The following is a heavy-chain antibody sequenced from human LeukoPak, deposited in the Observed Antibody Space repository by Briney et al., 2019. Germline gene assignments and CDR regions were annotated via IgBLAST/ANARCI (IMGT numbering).Heavy chain of an antibody. Sequence: GASVKVSCKASGYTFTGYYMHWVRQAPGQGLEWMGRINPNSGGTNYAQKFQGRVTMTRDTSISTAYMELSRLRSDDTAVYYCARDSVYYYDSSGPNNWFDPWSQGTLVTVSS. D-gene: IGHD3-22*01. CDR3: ARDSVYYYDSSGPNNWFDP. CDR2: INPNSGGT. V-gene: IGHV1-2*06. J-gene: IGHJ5*02. CDR1: GYTFTGYY.